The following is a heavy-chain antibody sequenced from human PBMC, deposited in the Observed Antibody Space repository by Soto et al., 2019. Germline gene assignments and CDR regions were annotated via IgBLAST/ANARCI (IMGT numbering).Heavy chain of an antibody. Sequence: PWGSLRLSCAASGFTFSSYSMNWVRQAPGKGLEWVSSISSSSGYIYYADSVKGRFNISRDNAKNSPYLQMNSLRAEDTAVYYCVGPYSSSPRPGYWGQGTLVTVS. CDR1: GFTFSSYS. D-gene: IGHD6-6*01. CDR2: ISSSSGYI. CDR3: VGPYSSSPRPGY. J-gene: IGHJ4*02. V-gene: IGHV3-21*01.